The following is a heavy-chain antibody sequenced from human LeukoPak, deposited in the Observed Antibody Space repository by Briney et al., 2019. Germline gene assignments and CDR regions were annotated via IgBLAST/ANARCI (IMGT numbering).Heavy chain of an antibody. V-gene: IGHV4-34*01. CDR2: INHSGST. Sequence: PSETLSLTCAVYGGSFSGYYWSWIRQPPGKGLEWIGEINHSGSTNYNPSLKSRVTISVDTSKNQFSLKLSSVTAADTAVYYCARGPVPARLGPAIDRYDPWGQGTLVTVSS. CDR3: ARGPVPARLGPAIDRYDP. J-gene: IGHJ5*02. D-gene: IGHD3-16*02. CDR1: GGSFSGYY.